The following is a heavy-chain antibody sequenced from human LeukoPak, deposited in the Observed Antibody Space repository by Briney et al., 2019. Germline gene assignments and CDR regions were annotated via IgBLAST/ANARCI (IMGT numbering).Heavy chain of an antibody. CDR2: IKFDGSEK. J-gene: IGHJ4*02. V-gene: IGHV3-7*01. CDR1: GFTFSSYW. D-gene: IGHD3-3*01. CDR3: ARAPREWLLRYYFDY. Sequence: GGSLRLSCAASGFTFSSYWMSWVRQAPGKGLEWVANIKFDGSEKYYVDSVKGRFTISRDNAKNSLYLQMNSLRAEDTAVYYCARAPREWLLRYYFDYWGQGTLVTVSS.